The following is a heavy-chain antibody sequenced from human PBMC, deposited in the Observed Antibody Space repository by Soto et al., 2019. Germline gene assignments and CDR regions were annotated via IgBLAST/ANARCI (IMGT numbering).Heavy chain of an antibody. J-gene: IGHJ4*02. CDR3: ARTSMTRIDY. V-gene: IGHV1-69*06. Sequence: QVQLVQSGAEVKKPGSSVKVSCKASGGTFSSFPIAWVRQAPGQGLEWMGVTIPEAGTTNYAQKFQGRVTITADKATNTAYLDVNSLTSEDTAVYFCARTSMTRIDYWGQGTLVTVSS. CDR2: TIPEAGTT. D-gene: IGHD2-2*01. CDR1: GGTFSSFP.